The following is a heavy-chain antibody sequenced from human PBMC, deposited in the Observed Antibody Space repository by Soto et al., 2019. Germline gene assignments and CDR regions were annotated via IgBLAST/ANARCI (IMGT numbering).Heavy chain of an antibody. J-gene: IGHJ6*02. V-gene: IGHV1-58*02. Sequence: QMQLVQSGPEVKKPGTSVRVSCKASGFDFGSFGMQWVRQAHGQGLEWIGWIVVGNGNTNYAQKFQGTVSITRDMSTRTLYMNLYNLRSEYTAVYFCSIDRPDMAIGWLAWGQGTSVTVSS. CDR1: GFDFGSFG. CDR3: SIDRPDMAIGWLA. D-gene: IGHD6-19*01. CDR2: IVVGNGNT.